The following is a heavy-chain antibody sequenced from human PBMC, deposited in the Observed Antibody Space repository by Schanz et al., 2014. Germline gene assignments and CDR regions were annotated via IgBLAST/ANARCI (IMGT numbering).Heavy chain of an antibody. CDR2: MSWNAGSL. V-gene: IGHV3-11*04. CDR1: GFTFSDYY. Sequence: PGGSLRLSCAASGFTFSDYYMTWIRQAPGKGLEWVSGMSWNAGSLGYGDSVKGRFTISRDNPKKTLYLQMNSLRAEDTAVYYCARDHQWLARYYMDVWGKGTTVTVSS. CDR3: ARDHQWLARYYMDV. J-gene: IGHJ6*03. D-gene: IGHD6-19*01.